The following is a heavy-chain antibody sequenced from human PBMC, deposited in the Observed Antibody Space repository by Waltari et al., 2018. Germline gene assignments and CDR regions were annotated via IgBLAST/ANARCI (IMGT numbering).Heavy chain of an antibody. J-gene: IGHJ6*03. CDR3: ARSQSMDV. CDR2: INRDGSST. V-gene: IGHV3-74*01. Sequence: EVQLVESGGGLVQPGGSLRLSCAASGFTFSDYWMYWVRQAPGKGLVWVSRINRDGSSTDYADSVKGQFTISRDNAKNTLYLQMNGLRAEDTAVYYCARSQSMDVWGRGSTVIVSS. CDR1: GFTFSDYW.